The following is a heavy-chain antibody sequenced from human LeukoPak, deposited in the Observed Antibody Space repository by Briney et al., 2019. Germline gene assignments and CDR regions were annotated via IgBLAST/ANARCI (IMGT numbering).Heavy chain of an antibody. CDR3: AREGYQYCSGGSRYSEPTPSDY. V-gene: IGHV3-11*04. D-gene: IGHD2-15*01. J-gene: IGHJ4*02. CDR2: ISSSGSTI. Sequence: GGSLRLSCAASGFTFSDYYMSWIRQAPGKGLEWVSYISSSGSTIYYADSVKGRFTISRDNAKNSLYLQMNSLRAEDTAVYYCAREGYQYCSGGSRYSEPTPSDYWGQGTLVTVSS. CDR1: GFTFSDYY.